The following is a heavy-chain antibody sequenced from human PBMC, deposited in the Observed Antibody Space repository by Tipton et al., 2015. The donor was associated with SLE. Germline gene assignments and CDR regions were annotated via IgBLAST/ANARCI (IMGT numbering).Heavy chain of an antibody. V-gene: IGHV4-59*08. D-gene: IGHD1-26*01. CDR1: GGSISSYY. CDR2: IYYSGST. Sequence: LRLSCTVSGGSISSYYWSWIRQPPGKGLEWIGYIYYSGSTNYNPSLKSRVTISVDTSKNHFSLKLTSVTAADTAVYYCARQDSGNYYPFDYWGQGTLVTVSS. CDR3: ARQDSGNYYPFDY. J-gene: IGHJ4*02.